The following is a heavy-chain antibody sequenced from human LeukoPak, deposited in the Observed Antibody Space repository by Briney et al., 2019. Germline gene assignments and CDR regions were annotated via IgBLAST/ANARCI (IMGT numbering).Heavy chain of an antibody. CDR1: GFTFSGSA. D-gene: IGHD3-22*01. CDR2: IRSKANSYAT. Sequence: GGSLKLSCAASGFTFSGSAMHWVRQASGKGLEWVGRIRSKANSYATAYAASVKGRFTISRDDSKNTAYLQMNSLKTEDTAVYYCTNPPYDNSGGYWGQGTLVTVSS. CDR3: TNPPYDNSGGY. V-gene: IGHV3-73*01. J-gene: IGHJ4*02.